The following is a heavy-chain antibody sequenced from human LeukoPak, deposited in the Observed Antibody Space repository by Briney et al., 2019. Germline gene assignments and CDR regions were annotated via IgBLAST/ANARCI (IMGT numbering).Heavy chain of an antibody. CDR1: GFTFSRHA. Sequence: GGSLRLSCAASGFTFSRHAMHWVRQAPGKGLEWVAVISHDGSNEYYADSVKGRFTISRDNSKNTLYLQVNSLRGEDAAVYFCARVIGTDGYLYYFDYWGQGTLVTVSS. CDR3: ARVIGTDGYLYYFDY. J-gene: IGHJ4*02. D-gene: IGHD5-24*01. CDR2: ISHDGSNE. V-gene: IGHV3-30*04.